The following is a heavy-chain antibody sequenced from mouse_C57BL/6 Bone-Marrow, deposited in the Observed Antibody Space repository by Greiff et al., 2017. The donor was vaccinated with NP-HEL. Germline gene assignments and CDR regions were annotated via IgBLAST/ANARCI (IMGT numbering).Heavy chain of an antibody. Sequence: VQLQQSGPELVKPGASVKISCTASGYAFSSSWMHWVKQRPGKGLEWIGRIYPGDGDTNYNGKFKGKATLTADKSSSTAYMQLSSLTSEDTAVSFCSRDYYGGSDGYFDVWGTGTTVTVSS. CDR2: IYPGDGDT. J-gene: IGHJ1*03. V-gene: IGHV1-82*01. CDR3: SRDYYGGSDGYFDV. CDR1: GYAFSSSW. D-gene: IGHD1-1*01.